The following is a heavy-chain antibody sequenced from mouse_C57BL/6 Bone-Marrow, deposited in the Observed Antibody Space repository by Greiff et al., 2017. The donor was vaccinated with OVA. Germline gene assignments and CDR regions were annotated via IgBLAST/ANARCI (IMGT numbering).Heavy chain of an antibody. CDR3: ARQDYDYEGYIDY. CDR1: GFTFSSYA. CDR2: ISAGGSYT. Sequence: EVKLMESGGGLVKPGGSLKLSCAASGFTFSSYAMSWVRQTPEKRLEWVATISAGGSYTYYPDNVKGRFTISRANDKKTLYLQMSSLRSENTALYYCARQDYDYEGYIDYRGQGTTLTVSS. V-gene: IGHV5-4*03. J-gene: IGHJ2*01. D-gene: IGHD2-4*01.